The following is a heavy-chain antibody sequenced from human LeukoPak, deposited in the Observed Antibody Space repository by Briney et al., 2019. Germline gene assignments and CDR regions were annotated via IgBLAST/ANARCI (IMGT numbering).Heavy chain of an antibody. J-gene: IGHJ4*02. CDR1: GGSISSYY. V-gene: IGHV4-59*12. D-gene: IGHD1-26*01. CDR2: IYYSGST. CDR3: ARDRWELLHDF. Sequence: SETLSLTCTVSGGSISSYYWSWIRQPPGKGLEWIGYIYYSGSTNYNPSLTSRVVLSVDPSKNRFFLKLSSVTAADTAVYYCARDRWELLHDFWGQGTLVTVSS.